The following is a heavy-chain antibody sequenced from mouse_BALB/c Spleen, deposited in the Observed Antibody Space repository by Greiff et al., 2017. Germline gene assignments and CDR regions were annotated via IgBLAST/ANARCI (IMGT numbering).Heavy chain of an antibody. J-gene: IGHJ4*01. V-gene: IGHV6-6*02. Sequence: EVKLVESGGGLVQPGGSMKLSCVASGFTFSSYWMSWVRQSPEKGLEWVAEIRLKSDNYATHYAESVKGKFTISRDDSKSRLYLQMNSLRAEDTGIYYCTGAPYYRDDGFYAMDYWGQGTSVTVSS. CDR1: GFTFSSYW. CDR2: IRLKSDNYAT. CDR3: TGAPYYRDDGFYAMDY. D-gene: IGHD2-14*01.